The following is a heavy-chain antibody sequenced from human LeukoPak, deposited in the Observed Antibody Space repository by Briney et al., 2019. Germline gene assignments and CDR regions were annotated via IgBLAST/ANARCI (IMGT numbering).Heavy chain of an antibody. CDR3: ARVGGYSYGYPDY. J-gene: IGHJ4*02. CDR1: GGSFSGYY. CDR2: INHSGST. D-gene: IGHD5-18*01. Sequence: SETLSLTCAVYGGSFSGYYWSWIRQPPGKGLEWIGEINHSGSTNYNPSLKSRVTISVDTSKNQFSLKLSSVTAADTAVYYCARVGGYSYGYPDYWGQGTLVTVSS. V-gene: IGHV4-34*01.